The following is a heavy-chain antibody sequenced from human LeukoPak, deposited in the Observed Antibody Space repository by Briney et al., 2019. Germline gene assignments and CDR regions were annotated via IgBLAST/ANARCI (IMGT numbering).Heavy chain of an antibody. CDR1: GYTFTSYD. Sequence: ASVKVSCKASGYTFTSYDINWVRQATGQGLEWMGWMNPNSGNTGYAQKFQGRVTMTRNTSISTAYMELSSLRSEDTAVYYCARGEYIWSGYWMLDYGMDVWGQGTTVTVSS. J-gene: IGHJ6*02. V-gene: IGHV1-8*01. CDR3: ARGEYIWSGYWMLDYGMDV. D-gene: IGHD3-3*01. CDR2: MNPNSGNT.